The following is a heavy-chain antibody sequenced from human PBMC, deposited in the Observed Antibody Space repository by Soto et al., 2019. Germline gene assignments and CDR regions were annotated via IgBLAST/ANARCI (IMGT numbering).Heavy chain of an antibody. CDR3: ARKVTLYDMPYGMDV. J-gene: IGHJ6*02. CDR1: GGTFSSYA. D-gene: IGHD3-9*01. CDR2: IIPIFGTA. V-gene: IGHV1-69*13. Sequence: SVKVSCKASGGTFSSYAISWVRQAPGQGLEWMGGIIPIFGTANYAQKFQGRVTITADESTSTAYMELSSLRSEDTAVYYCARKVTLYDMPYGMDVWGQGTTVTVFS.